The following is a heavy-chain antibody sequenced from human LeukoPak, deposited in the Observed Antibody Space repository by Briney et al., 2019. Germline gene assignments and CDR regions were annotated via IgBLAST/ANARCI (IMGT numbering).Heavy chain of an antibody. CDR1: GFTFGSYA. Sequence: GGSLRLSCAASGFTFGSYAMTWVRQAPGKGLEWVAAISYDGSNKYYADSVKGRFTISRDNSKNTLYLQMNSLRGEDTAVYYCASGNWNPDYWGQGTLVTVSS. CDR3: ASGNWNPDY. J-gene: IGHJ4*02. D-gene: IGHD1-1*01. V-gene: IGHV3-30-3*01. CDR2: ISYDGSNK.